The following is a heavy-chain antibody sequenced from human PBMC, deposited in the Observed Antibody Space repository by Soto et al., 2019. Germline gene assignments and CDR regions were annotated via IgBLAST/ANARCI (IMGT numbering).Heavy chain of an antibody. V-gene: IGHV3-23*01. Sequence: LRLSCAASGFTFSSYAMSWVRQAPGKGLEWVSAISGSGGSTYYADSVKGRFTISRDNSKNTLYLQMNSLRAEDTAVYYCAKGYLGVVVAATDYWGQGTLVTVSS. D-gene: IGHD2-15*01. J-gene: IGHJ4*02. CDR2: ISGSGGST. CDR1: GFTFSSYA. CDR3: AKGYLGVVVAATDY.